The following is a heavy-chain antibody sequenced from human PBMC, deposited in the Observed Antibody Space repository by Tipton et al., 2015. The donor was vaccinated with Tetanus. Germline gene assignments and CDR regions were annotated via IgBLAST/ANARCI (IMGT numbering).Heavy chain of an antibody. CDR2: ISSSSRYI. D-gene: IGHD2-21*02. Sequence: SLRLSCAASGFTFISYSMNWVRQAPGKGLEWVSSISSSSRYIYYADSVKGRFTISRDNAKNSLYLQMNSLRAEDTAVYSCARGMAEASNCGGDCYSDYWGQGTLVTVSS. CDR3: ARGMAEASNCGGDCYSDY. J-gene: IGHJ4*02. CDR1: GFTFISYS. V-gene: IGHV3-21*01.